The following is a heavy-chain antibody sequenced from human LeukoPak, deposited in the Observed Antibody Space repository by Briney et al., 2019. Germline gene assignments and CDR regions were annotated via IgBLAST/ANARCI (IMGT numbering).Heavy chain of an antibody. CDR3: ARDRSRGLGHYYYGMDV. CDR2: VSYSGST. J-gene: IGHJ6*04. Sequence: PSETLSLTCTVSGGSFSSYYWNWIWHPPGKGLDWIGYVSYSGSTKYNPSLQSRVTISVDTSKNQFSLNLSSVTAADTAVYYCARDRSRGLGHYYYGMDVWGKGTTVTVSS. D-gene: IGHD4-17*01. V-gene: IGHV4-59*01. CDR1: GGSFSSYY.